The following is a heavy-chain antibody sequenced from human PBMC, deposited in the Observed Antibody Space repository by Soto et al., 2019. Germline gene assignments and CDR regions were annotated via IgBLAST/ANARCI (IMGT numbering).Heavy chain of an antibody. CDR3: ARYSSGYSNWFDP. CDR1: GGTFSSYA. CDR2: IIPIFGTA. V-gene: IGHV1-69*13. J-gene: IGHJ5*02. D-gene: IGHD3-22*01. Sequence: SVKVSFKASGGTFSSYAISWVRQAPGQGLEWMGGIIPIFGTANYAQKFQGRVTITADESTSTAYMELSSLRSEDTAVYYCARYSSGYSNWFDPWGQGTLVTVSS.